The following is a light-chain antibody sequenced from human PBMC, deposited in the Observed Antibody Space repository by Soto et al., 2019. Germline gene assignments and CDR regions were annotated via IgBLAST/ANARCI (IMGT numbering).Light chain of an antibody. CDR1: SSDVGGYDY. CDR2: DVS. J-gene: IGLJ2*01. CDR3: SSYTSNNTLVL. V-gene: IGLV2-14*03. Sequence: QSALTQPASVSGSPGQSITISCTGTSSDVGGYDYVSWYQQHPGKAPKLMIYDVSNRPSGVSNRFSGYKSGNTASLTISGLQAEDEADYYCSSYTSNNTLVLFGGGTKLTVL.